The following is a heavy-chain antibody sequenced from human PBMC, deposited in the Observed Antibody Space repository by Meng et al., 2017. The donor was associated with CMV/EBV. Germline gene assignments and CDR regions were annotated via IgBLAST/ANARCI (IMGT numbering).Heavy chain of an antibody. Sequence: HGQQQQVAAGLLKPSETLLLPCAVYGGSFSGYYWSWIRQPPGKGLEWIGEINHSGSTNYNPSLKSRVTISVDTSKNQFSLKLSSVTAADTAVYYCARGGNWFDPWGQGTLVTVSS. CDR3: ARGGNWFDP. V-gene: IGHV4-34*01. CDR1: GGSFSGYY. J-gene: IGHJ5*02. CDR2: INHSGST.